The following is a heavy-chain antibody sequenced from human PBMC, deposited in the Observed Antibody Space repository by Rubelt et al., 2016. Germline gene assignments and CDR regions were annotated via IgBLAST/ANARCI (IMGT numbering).Heavy chain of an antibody. J-gene: IGHJ4*02. CDR3: ARDLGSSPFDY. D-gene: IGHD3-16*01. Sequence: EVQLVESGGGLVQPGGSLRLSCAASGFTFSSYWMSWVRQAPGKGLEWVANIKQDGKEKYYVDSVKGRFTISRDNAKSSLYLQRNSLRAEDTAVYYWARDLGSSPFDYWGQGTLVTVS. CDR2: IKQDGKEK. V-gene: IGHV3-7*01. CDR1: GFTFSSYW.